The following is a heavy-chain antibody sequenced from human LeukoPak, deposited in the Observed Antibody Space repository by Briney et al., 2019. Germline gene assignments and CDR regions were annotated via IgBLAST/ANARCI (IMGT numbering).Heavy chain of an antibody. CDR2: IKSKTDSGTT. D-gene: IGHD3-10*01. Sequence: GGSLRLPCAASGFTFSDAWMSWVRQAPGKGLEWVGRIKSKTDSGTTDYAAPVKGRFTISRADSTNTLYLQMDSLKTEDTAVYYCTTYGSGRKFDSWGQGTLVSVSS. J-gene: IGHJ4*02. CDR1: GFTFSDAW. V-gene: IGHV3-15*01. CDR3: TTYGSGRKFDS.